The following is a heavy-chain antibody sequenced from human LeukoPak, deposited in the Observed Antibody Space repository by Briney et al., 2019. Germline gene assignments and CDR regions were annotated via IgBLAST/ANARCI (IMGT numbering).Heavy chain of an antibody. D-gene: IGHD3-9*01. CDR2: ISYDGSNK. CDR1: GFTFSSYA. CDR3: ARGYFDWFLDN. Sequence: PGGSLRLSCAASGFTFSSYAMHWVRQAPGKGLEWVAVISYDGSNKYYADSVKGRFTISRDNSKNTLYLQMNSLRAEDTAVYYCARGYFDWFLDNWGRGTLVTVSS. V-gene: IGHV3-30*04. J-gene: IGHJ4*02.